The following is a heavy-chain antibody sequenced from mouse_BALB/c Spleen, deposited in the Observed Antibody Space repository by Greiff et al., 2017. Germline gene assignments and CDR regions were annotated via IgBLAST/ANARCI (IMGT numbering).Heavy chain of an antibody. CDR3: AGGYGYDGFAY. V-gene: IGHV5-6-5*01. CDR1: GFTFSSYA. D-gene: IGHD2-14*01. J-gene: IGHJ3*01. CDR2: ISSGGST. Sequence: EVKLMESGGGLVKPGGSLKLSCAASGFTFSSYAMSWVRQTPEKRLEWVASISSGGSTYYPDSVKGRFTISRDNARNILYLQMSSLRSEDTAMYYCAGGYGYDGFAYWGQGTLVTVSA.